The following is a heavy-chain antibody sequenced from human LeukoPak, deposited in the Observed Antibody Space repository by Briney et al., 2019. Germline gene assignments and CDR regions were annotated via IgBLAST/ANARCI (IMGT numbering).Heavy chain of an antibody. CDR1: GFTFSSYA. J-gene: IGHJ4*02. CDR2: ISYDGSNK. Sequence: QPGRSLRLSCAASGFTFSSYAMHWVGQGPGNGLEGVAVISYDGSNKYYADSVKGRFTISRDNSKNTLYLQMNSLRAEDTAVYYCSNGGWNNWPDDWGQGTLVTVSS. D-gene: IGHD1/OR15-1a*01. V-gene: IGHV3-30-3*01. CDR3: SNGGWNNWPDD.